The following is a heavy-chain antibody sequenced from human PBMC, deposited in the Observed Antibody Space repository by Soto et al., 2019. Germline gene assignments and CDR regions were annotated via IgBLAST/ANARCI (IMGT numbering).Heavy chain of an antibody. CDR2: ITNNSSNK. CDR3: AKDYDFWSASVNPYFDS. V-gene: IGHV3-48*01. CDR1: GFTLSSYS. J-gene: IGHJ4*02. Sequence: SLRLSCAASGFTLSSYSMNWVRQAPGKGLEWVSYITNNSSNKYYADSVKGQFTISRDNSKSTLYLQMSRLRAEDTAVYYCAKDYDFWSASVNPYFDSWGLGTLVTVSS. D-gene: IGHD3-3*01.